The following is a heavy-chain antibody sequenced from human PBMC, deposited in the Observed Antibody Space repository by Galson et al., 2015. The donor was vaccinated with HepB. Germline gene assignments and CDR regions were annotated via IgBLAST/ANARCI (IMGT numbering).Heavy chain of an antibody. CDR1: GFTVSSNY. J-gene: IGHJ4*02. Sequence: SLRLSCAASGFTVSSNYMSWVRQAPGKGLEWVSVIYSGGGTYYADSVKGRFTISRDNSKNKLYLQMNSLRAEDTAVYYCARGGDPRGVLTPPFDYWGQGTLVTVSS. CDR3: ARGGDPRGVLTPPFDY. CDR2: IYSGGGT. V-gene: IGHV3-66*02. D-gene: IGHD3-16*01.